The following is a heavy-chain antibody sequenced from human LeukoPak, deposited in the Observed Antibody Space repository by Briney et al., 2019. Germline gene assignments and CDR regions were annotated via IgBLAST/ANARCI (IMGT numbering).Heavy chain of an antibody. CDR2: IIPIFGTA. CDR1: GGTFSSYA. D-gene: IGHD5-18*01. J-gene: IGHJ3*02. V-gene: IGHV1-69*06. Sequence: SVKVSCKASGGTFSSYAISWVRQAPGQGLEWMGGIIPIFGTANYAQKFQGRVTITADKSTSTAYMELSSLRSEDTAVYYCARGRGGYSYGLRPPGGAFDIWGQGTMVTVSS. CDR3: ARGRGGYSYGLRPPGGAFDI.